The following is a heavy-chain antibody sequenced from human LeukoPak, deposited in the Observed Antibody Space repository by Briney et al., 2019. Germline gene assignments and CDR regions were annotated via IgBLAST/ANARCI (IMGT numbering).Heavy chain of an antibody. Sequence: SETLSLTCTVSGGSISSSSYYWGWIRQPPGKGLEWIGSIYYSGSTYYNPSLKSRVTISVDTSKNQFSLKLSSVTAADTAVYYCARDHSSGLIDYWGQGTLVTVSS. V-gene: IGHV4-39*07. CDR3: ARDHSSGLIDY. J-gene: IGHJ4*02. CDR1: GGSISSSSYY. CDR2: IYYSGST. D-gene: IGHD3-22*01.